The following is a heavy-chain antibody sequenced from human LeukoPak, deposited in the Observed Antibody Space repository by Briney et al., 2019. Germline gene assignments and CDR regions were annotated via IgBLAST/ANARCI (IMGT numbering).Heavy chain of an antibody. D-gene: IGHD1-26*01. CDR2: ITQSGSI. V-gene: IGHV4-34*01. CDR3: ARGDPWDYYYYGMDV. Sequence: SETLSLTCAVYGGSFSNYYWSWIRQPPGKGLEWIGEITQSGSINYNPSLKSRVTISVDTSKNQSSLKVSSVTAADTAVYYCARGDPWDYYYYGMDVWGQGTTVTVSS. CDR1: GGSFSNYY. J-gene: IGHJ6*02.